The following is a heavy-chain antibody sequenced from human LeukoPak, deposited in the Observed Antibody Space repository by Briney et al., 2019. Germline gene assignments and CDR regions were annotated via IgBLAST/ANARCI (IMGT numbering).Heavy chain of an antibody. V-gene: IGHV1-69*04. CDR2: IIPILGIA. Sequence: SVKVSCKASRGTFSSYAISWVRQAPGQGLEWMGRIIPILGIANYAQKFQGRVTITADKSTSTAYMELSSLRSEDTAVYYCEITDSSSDDYWGQGTLVTVSS. J-gene: IGHJ4*02. CDR1: RGTFSSYA. D-gene: IGHD6-13*01. CDR3: EITDSSSDDY.